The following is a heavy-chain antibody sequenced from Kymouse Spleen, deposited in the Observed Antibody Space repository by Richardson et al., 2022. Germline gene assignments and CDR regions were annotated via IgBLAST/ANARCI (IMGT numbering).Heavy chain of an antibody. CDR3: ARDRKAAALYWYFDL. CDR1: GGSVSSGSYY. CDR2: IYYSGST. D-gene: IGHD6-13*01. V-gene: IGHV4-61*01. J-gene: IGHJ2*01. Sequence: QVQLQESGPGLVKPSETLSLTCTVSGGSVSSGSYYWSWIRQPPGKGLEWIGYIYYSGSTNYNPSLKSRVTISVDTSKNQFSLKLSSVTAADTAVYYCARDRKAAALYWYFDLWGRGTLVTVSS.